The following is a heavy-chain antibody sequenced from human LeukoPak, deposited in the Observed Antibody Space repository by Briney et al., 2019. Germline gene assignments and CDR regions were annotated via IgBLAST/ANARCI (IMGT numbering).Heavy chain of an antibody. CDR3: ARAPEGRFLGWLPADYWYFDL. V-gene: IGHV1-18*01. CDR2: ISAYNGNT. D-gene: IGHD3-3*01. Sequence: ASVKVSCKASGYTFTSYGISWVRQAPGQGLEWMGWISAYNGNTNYAQELQGRVTMTTDTSTSTAYMELRSLRSDDTAVYYCARAPEGRFLGWLPADYWYFDLWGRGTLVTVSS. CDR1: GYTFTSYG. J-gene: IGHJ2*01.